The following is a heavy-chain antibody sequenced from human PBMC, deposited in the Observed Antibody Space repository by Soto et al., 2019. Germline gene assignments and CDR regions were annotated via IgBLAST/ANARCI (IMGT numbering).Heavy chain of an antibody. Sequence: SVKVSCKASGGTFYTYTFSWVRQAPGQGLEWMGSITPIYPTTNYAEKFQGRLTVTADGSTNTAYMEMNSLTSEDTAVYYCARIPRYSFPTSDDLDSWGQGTLVTVSS. CDR2: ITPIYPTT. D-gene: IGHD5-18*01. CDR3: ARIPRYSFPTSDDLDS. J-gene: IGHJ4*02. V-gene: IGHV1-69*13. CDR1: GGTFYTYT.